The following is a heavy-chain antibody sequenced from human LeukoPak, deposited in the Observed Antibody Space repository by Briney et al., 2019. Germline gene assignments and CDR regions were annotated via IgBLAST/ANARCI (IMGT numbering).Heavy chain of an antibody. J-gene: IGHJ4*02. CDR3: AREKTARGGDCYDS. CDR2: ISSSGTPI. Sequence: GGSLRLSCAASGFTFSSYEMNWVRQAPGKGLEWVSYISSSGTPIHYADSVKGRFTISRDNAKNSLFLQMNSLRAEDTAVYYCAREKTARGGDCYDSWGQGTLVTVSS. CDR1: GFTFSSYE. V-gene: IGHV3-48*03. D-gene: IGHD2-21*01.